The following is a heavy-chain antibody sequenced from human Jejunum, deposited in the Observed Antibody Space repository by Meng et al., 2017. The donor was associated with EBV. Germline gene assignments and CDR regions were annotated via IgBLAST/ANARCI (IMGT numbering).Heavy chain of an antibody. CDR1: GGCIRDYY. CDR3: ARLGGYASGTYYPIDP. CDR2: NNHGGGA. V-gene: IGHV4-34*01. D-gene: IGHD3-10*01. J-gene: IGHJ5*02. Sequence: GGGGVLKRVGPASPTCDWYGGCIRDYYWTWLSQPPGAGLGWIGENNHGGGAKYNPSLKRRVTISVDTSKNQFSLKLSSVTAADTAVYYCARLGGYASGTYYPIDPWGQGTLVTVSS.